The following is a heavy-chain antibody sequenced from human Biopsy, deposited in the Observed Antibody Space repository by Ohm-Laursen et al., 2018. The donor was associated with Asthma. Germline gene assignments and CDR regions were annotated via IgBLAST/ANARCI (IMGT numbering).Heavy chain of an antibody. J-gene: IGHJ4*02. CDR2: IWYDGSNK. CDR3: ARKARHGDYDFDY. D-gene: IGHD4-17*01. Sequence: SLRLSCSASGFTFSSYGMHWVRQAPGKGLEWVAVIWYDGSNKYYADSVKGRFTISRDNSKNTLYLQMNSLRAEDTAVYYCARKARHGDYDFDYWGQGALVTVSS. CDR1: GFTFSSYG. V-gene: IGHV3-33*01.